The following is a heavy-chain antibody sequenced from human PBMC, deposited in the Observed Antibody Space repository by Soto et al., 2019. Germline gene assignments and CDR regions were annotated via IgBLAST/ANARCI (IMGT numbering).Heavy chain of an antibody. CDR1: GYTFTSYG. Sequence: ASVKVSCKASGYTFTSYGISWVRQAPGQGLEWMGWISAYNGNTNYAQKLQGRVTMTTDTSTSTAYMELRSLRSDDTAVYYCARVGGDIVVVVAANDAFDIWGQGTMVTVSS. J-gene: IGHJ3*02. CDR2: ISAYNGNT. D-gene: IGHD2-15*01. V-gene: IGHV1-18*01. CDR3: ARVGGDIVVVVAANDAFDI.